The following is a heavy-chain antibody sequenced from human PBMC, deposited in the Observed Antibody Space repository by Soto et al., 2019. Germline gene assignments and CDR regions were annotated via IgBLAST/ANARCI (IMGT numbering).Heavy chain of an antibody. D-gene: IGHD3-3*01. V-gene: IGHV3-30-3*01. CDR3: ARDGITIFGVVIIPVYYFDY. CDR2: ISYDGSNK. CDR1: GFTFSSYA. J-gene: IGHJ4*02. Sequence: GGSLRLSCAASGFTFSSYAMHWVRQAPGKGLEWVAVISYDGSNKYYADSVKGRFTISRDNSKNTLYLQMNSLRAEDTAVYYCARDGITIFGVVIIPVYYFDYWGQGTLVTVSS.